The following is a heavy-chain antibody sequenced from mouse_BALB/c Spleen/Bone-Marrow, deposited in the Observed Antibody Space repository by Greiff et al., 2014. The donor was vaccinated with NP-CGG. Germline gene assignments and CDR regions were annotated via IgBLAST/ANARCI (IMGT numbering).Heavy chain of an antibody. Sequence: QVQLKESGAELVRPGASVKLSCKALGYTFTDYGIHWVKQTPVHGLEWIGAIHPRSGGTAYNQKFKGKATLTADKSSSIAYMELSSLTSEDSAVYYCTRDGDGYYPYTLDNWGQGTSVTVSS. CDR1: GYTFTDYG. D-gene: IGHD2-3*01. CDR2: IHPRSGGT. CDR3: TRDGDGYYPYTLDN. V-gene: IGHV1-15*01. J-gene: IGHJ4*01.